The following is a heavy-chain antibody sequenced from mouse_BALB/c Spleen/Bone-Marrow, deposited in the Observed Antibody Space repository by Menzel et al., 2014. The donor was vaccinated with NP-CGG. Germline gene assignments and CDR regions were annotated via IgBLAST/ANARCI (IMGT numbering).Heavy chain of an antibody. V-gene: IGHV1-7*01. CDR3: AGIYWYGRDY. J-gene: IGHJ2*01. D-gene: IGHD1-1*01. CDR1: GYTFTNYW. CDR2: INPSTGYT. Sequence: QVQLQQSGAELAKPGASVKMSCKASGYTFTNYWMHWVKQRPGQGLEWIGYINPSTGYTEYNQKFKDKATLTADKSSSTAYMRLRSLASEEAAVYDCAGIYWYGRDYWGQGTTLTVSS.